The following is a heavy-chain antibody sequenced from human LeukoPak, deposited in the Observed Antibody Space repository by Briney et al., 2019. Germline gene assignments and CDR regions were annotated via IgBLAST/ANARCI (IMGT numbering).Heavy chain of an antibody. V-gene: IGHV3-23*01. D-gene: IGHD1-14*01. Sequence: GGSLRLSCGGSAFRFSGSAMSWVRKAPGKGLESVSGISIGGDYTYYADSVKGRFTISRDNSKNTLSLQMSNLRAEDTAIYYCAKLHSATITADFDHWGQGTLVTVSS. CDR2: ISIGGDYT. J-gene: IGHJ4*02. CDR3: AKLHSATITADFDH. CDR1: AFRFSGSA.